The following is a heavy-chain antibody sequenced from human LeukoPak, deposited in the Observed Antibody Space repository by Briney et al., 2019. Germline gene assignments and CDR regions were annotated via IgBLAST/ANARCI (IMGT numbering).Heavy chain of an antibody. D-gene: IGHD3-10*01. CDR3: ATAPMGSGSVYYFDY. CDR2: ISSYNTYI. V-gene: IGHV3-21*01. CDR1: GFTFSTYS. J-gene: IGHJ4*02. Sequence: PGGSLRLSCEVSGFTFSTYSMNWVRQAPGKGLEWVASISSYNTYIYYAASVKGRFTISRDNAKDSLYLQLNSLRVEDTAVYYCATAPMGSGSVYYFDYWGQGTLVPVSS.